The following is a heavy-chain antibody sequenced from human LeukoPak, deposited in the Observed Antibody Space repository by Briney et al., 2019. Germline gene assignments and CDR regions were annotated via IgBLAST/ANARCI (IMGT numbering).Heavy chain of an antibody. J-gene: IGHJ5*02. CDR1: GFTFSSYA. CDR2: ISGSGGST. D-gene: IGHD2-2*01. Sequence: GGALRLSCAASGFTFSSYAMSWVRQAPGKGLEWVSAISGSGGSTYYADSVKGRFTISRDNSKNTLYLQMNSLRAEDTAVYYCAKDVSAAITNWFDPWGQGTLVTVSS. V-gene: IGHV3-23*01. CDR3: AKDVSAAITNWFDP.